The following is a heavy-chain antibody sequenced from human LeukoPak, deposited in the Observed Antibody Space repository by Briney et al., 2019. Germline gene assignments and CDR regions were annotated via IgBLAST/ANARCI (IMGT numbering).Heavy chain of an antibody. CDR1: GYTFTSYG. D-gene: IGHD3-16*01. V-gene: IGHV1-18*01. J-gene: IGHJ6*02. Sequence: ASVKVSCKASGYTFTSYGISWVRQAPGQGLEWMGWISAYNGNTNYAQKLQGRVTMTTDTSTSTAYMELRSLRSDDTAVYYCARGEVVTDTYYYYGMDVWGQGTTVTVSS. CDR2: ISAYNGNT. CDR3: ARGEVVTDTYYYYGMDV.